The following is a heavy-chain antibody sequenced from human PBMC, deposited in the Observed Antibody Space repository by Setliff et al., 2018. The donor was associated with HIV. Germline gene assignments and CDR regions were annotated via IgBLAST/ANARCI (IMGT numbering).Heavy chain of an antibody. CDR2: ISRGGDSI. V-gene: IGHV3-48*04. CDR3: ARGGFNHAFDI. CDR1: GFTFWSHS. D-gene: IGHD2-15*01. J-gene: IGHJ3*02. Sequence: GGSLRLSCAASGFTFWSHSMLWVRQAPGKGLQWVAYISRGGDSIFYEDSVKGRFTISRDNAKSTVYLQMGSLSADDTAVYYCARGGFNHAFDIWGQGTMVTVSS.